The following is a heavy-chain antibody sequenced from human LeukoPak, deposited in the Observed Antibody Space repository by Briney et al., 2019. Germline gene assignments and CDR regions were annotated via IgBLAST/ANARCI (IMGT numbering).Heavy chain of an antibody. CDR3: ARAPRGAYCGGDCGSRH. J-gene: IGHJ1*01. V-gene: IGHV1-18*01. CDR1: GYTFTSYG. CDR2: ISAYNGNT. D-gene: IGHD2-21*01. Sequence: GASVKVSCKASGYTFTSYGISWVRQAPGQGLEWMGWISAYNGNTNYAQKLQGRVTMTTDTSTSTAYMELRSLRSDDTAVYYCARAPRGAYCGGDCGSRHWGQGTLVTVSS.